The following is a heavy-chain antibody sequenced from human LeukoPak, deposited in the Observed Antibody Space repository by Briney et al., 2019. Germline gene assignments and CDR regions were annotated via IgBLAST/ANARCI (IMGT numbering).Heavy chain of an antibody. J-gene: IGHJ4*02. CDR2: ISSSNSTI. D-gene: IGHD3-22*01. V-gene: IGHV3-48*01. Sequence: PGGSLRLSFAASGFTLSSYSMNWVRQAPGKGLEWVSYISSSNSTISDADSVNGRFTISGDHARIPLYLLMNSLITEDTAVYYCAATYYYDGSCDYWGQGTLVTVSS. CDR1: GFTLSSYS. CDR3: AATYYYDGSCDY.